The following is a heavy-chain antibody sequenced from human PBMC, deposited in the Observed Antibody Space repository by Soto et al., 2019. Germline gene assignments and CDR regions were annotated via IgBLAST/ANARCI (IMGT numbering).Heavy chain of an antibody. Sequence: GASVKVSCKASGYSFTDYHIRWVRQAPGQGLEWLGRINPKSGGTSTAQKFQGWVTMTTDTSISTASMELTRLTSDDTAIYFCARSHSTQCSTGLPSFFYNHYRVVW. CDR1: GYSFTDYH. CDR2: INPKSGGT. D-gene: IGHD1-1*01. J-gene: IGHJ6*01. V-gene: IGHV1-2*04. CDR3: ARSHSTQCSTGLPSFFYNHYRVV.